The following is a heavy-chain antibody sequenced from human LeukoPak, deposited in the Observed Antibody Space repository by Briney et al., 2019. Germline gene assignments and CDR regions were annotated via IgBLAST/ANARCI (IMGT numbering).Heavy chain of an antibody. CDR1: GYTFTSYG. D-gene: IGHD2-8*01. CDR3: ARGYCTNGVCYNGCGY. J-gene: IGHJ4*02. Sequence: GASVKVSCKASGYTFTSYGISWVRQAPGQGLEWVGWISAYNGNTNYAQKLQGRVTMTTDTSTSTAYMELRSLRSDDTAVYYCARGYCTNGVCYNGCGYWGQGTLVTVSS. V-gene: IGHV1-18*01. CDR2: ISAYNGNT.